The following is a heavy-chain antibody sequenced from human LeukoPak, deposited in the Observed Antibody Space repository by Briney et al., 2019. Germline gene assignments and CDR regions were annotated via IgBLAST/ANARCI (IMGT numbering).Heavy chain of an antibody. D-gene: IGHD6-19*01. CDR2: INHSGST. Sequence: KPSETLSLTCAVYGGSFSGYYWSWIRQPPGKGLEWIGEINHSGSTNYNPSLKSRVTISVDTSKNQFSLKLSSVTAADTAVYYCARVEYSSGWYSQAEYYFDYWGQGTLVTVSS. CDR1: GGSFSGYY. J-gene: IGHJ4*02. V-gene: IGHV4-34*01. CDR3: ARVEYSSGWYSQAEYYFDY.